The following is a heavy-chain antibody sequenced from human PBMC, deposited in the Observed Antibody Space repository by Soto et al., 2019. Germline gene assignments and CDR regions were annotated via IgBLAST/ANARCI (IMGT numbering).Heavy chain of an antibody. Sequence: SVKVSCXASGGTFSSYASSWVRQAPGQGLEWMGGIIPIFGTANYAQKFQGRVTITADESTSTAYMELSSLRSEDTAVYYCAAGGAYGSGYYYYYGMDVWGQGTTVTVSS. CDR3: AAGGAYGSGYYYYYGMDV. CDR2: IIPIFGTA. D-gene: IGHD3-10*01. J-gene: IGHJ6*02. CDR1: GGTFSSYA. V-gene: IGHV1-69*13.